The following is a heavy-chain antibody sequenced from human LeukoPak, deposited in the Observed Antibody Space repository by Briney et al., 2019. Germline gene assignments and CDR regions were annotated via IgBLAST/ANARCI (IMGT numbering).Heavy chain of an antibody. CDR1: GYTFTGYY. V-gene: IGHV1-2*06. Sequence: ASVKVSCKTSGYTFTGYYIHWVRQAPGQGLEWVGRINPNGGDTNYAQEFQGRVTMTRDTSISTAYMELTRLTSDDTAVYCCARSACDYWGQGTMVTVSS. J-gene: IGHJ3*01. D-gene: IGHD2-21*01. CDR2: INPNGGDT. CDR3: ARSACDY.